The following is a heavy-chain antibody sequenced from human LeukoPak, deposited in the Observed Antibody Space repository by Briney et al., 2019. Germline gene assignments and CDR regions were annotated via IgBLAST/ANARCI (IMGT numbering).Heavy chain of an antibody. D-gene: IGHD1-1*01. CDR3: AISVPAFDY. Sequence: SETLSLTCAVSGYSIRSGHYWGWIRQTPGKGLGWIGSLSDSGSTYYNPSLKSRVTISVDTSKNHFSLRLSSVTAADTAVYYCAISVPAFDYWGQGTLVTVSS. V-gene: IGHV4-38-2*01. CDR2: LSDSGST. J-gene: IGHJ4*02. CDR1: GYSIRSGHY.